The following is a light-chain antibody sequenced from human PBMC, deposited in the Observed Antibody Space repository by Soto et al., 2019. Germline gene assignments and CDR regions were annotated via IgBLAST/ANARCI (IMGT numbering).Light chain of an antibody. CDR1: QSISNN. J-gene: IGKJ3*01. CDR2: AAS. V-gene: IGKV1-39*01. CDR3: QQTYSSST. Sequence: DIQMTQSPSSLSASVGDRVTITCRASQSISNNLNWYHQKPGKPPKLLIFAASTLQSGVPSRFTGGGSGTDFTLTINSLQPEDFATYYGQQTYSSSTFGPGTKVDIK.